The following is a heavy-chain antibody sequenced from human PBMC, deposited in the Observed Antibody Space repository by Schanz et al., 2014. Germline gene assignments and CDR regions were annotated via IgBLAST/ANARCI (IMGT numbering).Heavy chain of an antibody. J-gene: IGHJ4*02. V-gene: IGHV1-18*01. CDR2: ISTYNGNT. D-gene: IGHD3-3*01. CDR1: GYAFTTYG. Sequence: QVQLVQSGAEVKKPGASVRVSCKVSGYAFTTYGISWVRQAPGQGPEFMGWISTYNGNTNYAQKLQGRVTMTADTSTSTAYMELTSLRFDDTAVYYCARGFDFWDRWGQGTLVIVSS. CDR3: ARGFDFWDR.